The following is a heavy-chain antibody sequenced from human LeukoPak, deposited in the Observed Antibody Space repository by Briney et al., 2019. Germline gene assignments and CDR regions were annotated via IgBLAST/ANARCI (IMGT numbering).Heavy chain of an antibody. CDR2: IYYSGST. J-gene: IGHJ4*02. Sequence: PSETLSLTCTVSGGSISTSPYYWGWIRQPPGKGLEWIGTIYYSGSTYYNPSLKSRVTISVDTSKNQFSLRLTSVTAADTAVYYCASHRGHYDSIGHYADYWGQGTLLTVSS. V-gene: IGHV4-39*01. D-gene: IGHD3-22*01. CDR1: GGSISTSPYY. CDR3: ASHRGHYDSIGHYADY.